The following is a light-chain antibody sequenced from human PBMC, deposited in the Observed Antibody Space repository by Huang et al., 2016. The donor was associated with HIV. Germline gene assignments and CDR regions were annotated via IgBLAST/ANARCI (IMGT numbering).Light chain of an antibody. V-gene: IGKV1D-13*01. Sequence: AVQLTQFPSSLSASVGDRVIITCRASQDISTSLAWYQHKPGKAPKLLISAASNLQSGISSRVSGDSVGTYFTRFISSLQPEDVATYYCQQLHDYPVTFGPGTRLDIK. J-gene: IGKJ5*01. CDR2: AAS. CDR1: QDISTS. CDR3: QQLHDYPVT.